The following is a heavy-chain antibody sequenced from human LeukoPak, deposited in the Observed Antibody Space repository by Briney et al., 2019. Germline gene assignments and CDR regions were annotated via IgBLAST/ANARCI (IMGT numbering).Heavy chain of an antibody. J-gene: IGHJ4*02. D-gene: IGHD3-22*01. Sequence: PGGSLRLSCAASGFTFSDYYMSWIRQAPGKGLEWVSYISSSGSTIYYADSVKGRFTISRDNAKNSLYLQMNSLRAEDTAVYYCAGGLAGEYYDSSGYYSFDYWGQGTLVTVSS. CDR1: GFTFSDYY. CDR2: ISSSGSTI. CDR3: AGGLAGEYYDSSGYYSFDY. V-gene: IGHV3-11*01.